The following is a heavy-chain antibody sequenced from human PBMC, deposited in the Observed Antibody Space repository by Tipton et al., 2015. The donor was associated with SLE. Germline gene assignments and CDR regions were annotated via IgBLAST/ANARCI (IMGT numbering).Heavy chain of an antibody. Sequence: LRLSCTVSGGPISSGGYYWSWIRQHPGKGLEWIGYIYYSGSTYYNPSLKRRVTISVDTSKNQLSLKLSSVTAADTAVYYCARVSGVPALYYFDYWGQGTLVTVSS. D-gene: IGHD3-3*01. CDR2: IYYSGST. CDR1: GGPISSGGYY. CDR3: ARVSGVPALYYFDY. J-gene: IGHJ4*02. V-gene: IGHV4-31*02.